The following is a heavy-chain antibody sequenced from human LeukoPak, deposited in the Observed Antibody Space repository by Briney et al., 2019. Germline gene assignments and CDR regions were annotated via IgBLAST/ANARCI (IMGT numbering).Heavy chain of an antibody. J-gene: IGHJ4*02. CDR1: GYTFTSYG. V-gene: IGHV1-18*01. CDR2: ISAYNGNT. CDR3: ARVRRYCSGGSCYFDY. D-gene: IGHD2-15*01. Sequence: ASVKVSCKASGYTFTSYGISWVRQAPGQGLEWMGWISAYNGNTNYAQKLQGRVTMTTDTSTSTAYTGLRSLRSDDTAVYYCARVRRYCSGGSCYFDYWGQGTLVTVSS.